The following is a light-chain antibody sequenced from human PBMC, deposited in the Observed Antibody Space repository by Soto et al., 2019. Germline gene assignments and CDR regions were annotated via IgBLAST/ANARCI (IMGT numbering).Light chain of an antibody. Sequence: EIVVTQSPATLSVSPGERVTLSCTPSHSVSSILAWYHQNPGQAPSLLIYDTSTRAAGIPARFSGSRSGAELTITISSLQSEASAVYYCQQYVHLPPGAFGQGAKVAIK. CDR3: QQYVHLPPGA. CDR1: HSVSSI. CDR2: DTS. V-gene: IGKV3-15*01. J-gene: IGKJ1*01.